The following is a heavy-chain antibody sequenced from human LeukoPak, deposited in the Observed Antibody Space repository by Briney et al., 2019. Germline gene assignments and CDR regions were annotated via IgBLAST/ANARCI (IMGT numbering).Heavy chain of an antibody. Sequence: GGSLRLSCAASGFIFTNYFMSWVRQAPGKGLEWVASIKHDGSEKYYVDSVRGRFAISRDNTMNSLYLQMSSLRAEDTAVYYCATDRGWRTSGYYLYYFEYWGQGTLVTFSS. V-gene: IGHV3-7*01. D-gene: IGHD3-3*01. CDR3: ATDRGWRTSGYYLYYFEY. J-gene: IGHJ4*02. CDR2: IKHDGSEK. CDR1: GFIFTNYF.